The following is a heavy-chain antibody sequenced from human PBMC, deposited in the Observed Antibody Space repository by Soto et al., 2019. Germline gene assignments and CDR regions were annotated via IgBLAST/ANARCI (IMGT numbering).Heavy chain of an antibody. J-gene: IGHJ4*02. CDR3: ARGGVGSFDY. V-gene: IGHV3-74*01. D-gene: IGHD2-2*03. CDR2: IHKDGSTT. CDR1: GFTFSSYW. Sequence: GGSLRLSCAASGFTFSSYWIHWGRQALGKGLVWVSHIHKDGSTTSYADSVKGRFTISRDNAKNTVYLQINSLRAEDTAVYYCARGGVGSFDYWGQGTQVTVSS.